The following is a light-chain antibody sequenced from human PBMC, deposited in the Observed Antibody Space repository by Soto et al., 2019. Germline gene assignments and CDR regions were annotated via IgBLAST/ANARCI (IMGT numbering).Light chain of an antibody. CDR1: QIVSSSY. J-gene: IGKJ1*01. Sequence: EIVLTQSPGTLSLSPGERATLSCRASQIVSSSYLACYQQKPGQAPSLLIYGASSRATGIPDRFSGSGSGTDFTLTISRLEPEDFAVYYCQQYGSSPRTFGQGTKVDI. CDR2: GAS. V-gene: IGKV3-20*01. CDR3: QQYGSSPRT.